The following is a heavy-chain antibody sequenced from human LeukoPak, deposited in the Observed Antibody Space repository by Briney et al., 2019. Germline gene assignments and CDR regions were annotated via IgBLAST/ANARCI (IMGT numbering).Heavy chain of an antibody. CDR1: GGSISSYY. Sequence: SETLSLTCTVSGGSISSYYWSWIRQPPGKGLERIGYIYYSGSTNYNPSLKSRVTISVDTSKNQFSLKLSSVTAADTAVYYCARDRFLPDYWGQGTLVTVSS. J-gene: IGHJ4*02. D-gene: IGHD3-3*01. V-gene: IGHV4-59*01. CDR2: IYYSGST. CDR3: ARDRFLPDY.